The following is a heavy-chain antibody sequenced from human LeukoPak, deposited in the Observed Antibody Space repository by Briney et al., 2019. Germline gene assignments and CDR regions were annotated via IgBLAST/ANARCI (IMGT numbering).Heavy chain of an antibody. CDR3: ARSQQLVRSFDC. CDR1: GDSISNYY. Sequence: SETLSLTCTVSGDSISNYYWSWIRRPPGKGLEWIGYIYNYRGTNYNPSLKSRVTISLDTSKNQLSLKLNSMTAADTAFYYCARSQQLVRSFDCWGQGTLVTASS. CDR2: IYNYRGT. V-gene: IGHV4-59*01. J-gene: IGHJ4*02. D-gene: IGHD6-13*01.